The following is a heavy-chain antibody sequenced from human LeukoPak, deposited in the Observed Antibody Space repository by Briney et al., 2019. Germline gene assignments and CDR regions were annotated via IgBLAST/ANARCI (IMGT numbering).Heavy chain of an antibody. CDR1: GFTFSSYS. CDR2: ISSSSSTI. V-gene: IGHV3-48*04. Sequence: GGSLRLSCAASGFTFSSYSMNWVRQAPGKGLEWVSYISSSSSTIYYADSVKGRFTISRDNAKNSLYLQMNSLRAEDTAVYYCAKEGEYRPFDYWGQGTLVTVSS. J-gene: IGHJ4*02. D-gene: IGHD5-12*01. CDR3: AKEGEYRPFDY.